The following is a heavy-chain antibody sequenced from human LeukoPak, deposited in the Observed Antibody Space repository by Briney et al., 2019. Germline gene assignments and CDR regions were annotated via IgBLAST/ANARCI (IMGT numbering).Heavy chain of an antibody. CDR1: GGSISSYY. V-gene: IGHV4-59*08. Sequence: PSETLSLTCTVSGGSISSYYWSWIRQPPGKGLEWIGYIYYSGSTNYNPSLKSRVTISVDTSKNQFSLKLSSVTAADTAVYYCARQIGGSYQRKYYFDYWGQRTLVTVSS. CDR3: ARQIGGSYQRKYYFDY. J-gene: IGHJ4*02. D-gene: IGHD1-26*01. CDR2: IYYSGST.